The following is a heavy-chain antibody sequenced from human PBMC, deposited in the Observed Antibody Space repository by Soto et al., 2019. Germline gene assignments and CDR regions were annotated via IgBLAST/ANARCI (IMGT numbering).Heavy chain of an antibody. Sequence: GSLRLSCAASGFTFSDYYMNWIRQAPGKGLEWVSYISSSGTTIYYADSVKGRFTISRDNAKNSLFLQMNSLRAEDTALYYCARGHSIFYGMDVWGQGTTVTVSS. D-gene: IGHD2-21*01. CDR1: GFTFSDYY. CDR2: ISSSGTTI. CDR3: ARGHSIFYGMDV. J-gene: IGHJ6*02. V-gene: IGHV3-11*01.